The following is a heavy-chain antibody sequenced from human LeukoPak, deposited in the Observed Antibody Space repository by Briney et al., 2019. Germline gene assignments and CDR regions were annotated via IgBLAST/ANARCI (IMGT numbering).Heavy chain of an antibody. D-gene: IGHD2-21*02. Sequence: GDSLKISCEGSGHTFSISWIGWVRQKPGEGLEWMGIIYVGDSDTRYNPSFQGQVTISADRSTSTAYLQWSSLKSSDTAIYYCARCGHYDAYRVWGQGTLVSVSS. V-gene: IGHV5-51*01. J-gene: IGHJ3*01. CDR2: IYVGDSDT. CDR1: GHTFSISW. CDR3: ARCGHYDAYRV.